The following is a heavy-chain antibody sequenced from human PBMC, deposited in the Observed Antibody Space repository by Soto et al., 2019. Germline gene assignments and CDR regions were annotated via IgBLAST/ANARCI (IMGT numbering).Heavy chain of an antibody. CDR1: GGTFSSYT. V-gene: IGHV1-69*04. Sequence: ASVKVSCKASGGTFSSYTISWVRQAPGQGLEWMGRIIPILGIANYAQKFQGRVTITADKSTSTAYMELSSLRSEDTAVYYCARESINGSWYGSDYWGQGTLVTISS. J-gene: IGHJ4*02. CDR2: IIPILGIA. D-gene: IGHD6-13*01. CDR3: ARESINGSWYGSDY.